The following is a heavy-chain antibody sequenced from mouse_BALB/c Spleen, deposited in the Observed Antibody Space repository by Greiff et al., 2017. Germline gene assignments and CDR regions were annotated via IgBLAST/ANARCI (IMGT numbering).Heavy chain of an antibody. CDR1: GYTFTSYN. CDR2: IYPGNGDT. J-gene: IGHJ3*01. Sequence: LQQPGAELVKPGASVKMSCKASGYTFTSYNMHWVKQTPGQGLEWIGAIYPGNGDTSYNQKFKGKATLTADKSSSTAYMQLSSLTSEDSAVYYCARGGYGNSAWFAYWGQGTLVTVSA. D-gene: IGHD2-10*02. V-gene: IGHV1-12*01. CDR3: ARGGYGNSAWFAY.